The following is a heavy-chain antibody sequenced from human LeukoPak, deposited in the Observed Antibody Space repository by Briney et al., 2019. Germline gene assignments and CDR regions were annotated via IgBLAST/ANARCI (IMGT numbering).Heavy chain of an antibody. CDR2: INYSGST. J-gene: IGHJ5*02. V-gene: IGHV4-30-4*01. D-gene: IGHD3-10*01. Sequence: PSETLSLTCTVSGGSISSDNYQWSWIRQPPGKGLEWIGYINYSGSTYYNPSLKSRVTISVDTSKNHFSLKLSSVTAADTAVYYCARYGSGSTWFDPWGQGTLVPVSS. CDR1: GGSISSDNYQ. CDR3: ARYGSGSTWFDP.